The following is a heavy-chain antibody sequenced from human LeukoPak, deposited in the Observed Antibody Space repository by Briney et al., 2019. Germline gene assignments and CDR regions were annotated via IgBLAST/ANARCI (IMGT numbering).Heavy chain of an antibody. CDR1: VYTFTGYY. Sequence: ASVNVSFKASVYTFTGYYMHWVRQAPGQGLEGRGWSNPNSGGTNYAQKCQSRVTMTRDTSISTAYMELSRLRSDDTAVYYCARDPAYSGSLLWGIPIWYFDPWGRGTLVTVSS. J-gene: IGHJ2*01. CDR3: ARDPAYSGSLLWGIPIWYFDP. D-gene: IGHD1-26*01. V-gene: IGHV1-2*02. CDR2: SNPNSGGT.